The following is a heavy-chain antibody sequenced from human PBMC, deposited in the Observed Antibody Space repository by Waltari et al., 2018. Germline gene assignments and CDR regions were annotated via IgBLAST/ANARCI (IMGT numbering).Heavy chain of an antibody. CDR1: GYSISSGYY. CDR2: IYHSGST. V-gene: IGHV4-38-2*01. J-gene: IGHJ4*02. D-gene: IGHD3-3*01. CDR3: ARLAGSRGFYDFWRDYHISTDYYFDY. Sequence: QVQLQESGPGLVKPSETLSLTCAVSGYSISSGYYWGWIRQPPGKGLEWIGSIYHSGSTYYNPSLKRRVTISVDTSKNQFSLKLSSVTAADTAVYYCARLAGSRGFYDFWRDYHISTDYYFDYWGQGTLVTVSS.